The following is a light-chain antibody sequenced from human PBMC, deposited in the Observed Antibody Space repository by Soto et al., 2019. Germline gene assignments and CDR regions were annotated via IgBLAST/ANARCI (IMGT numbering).Light chain of an antibody. Sequence: DSQMTQSPSSLSSSVGDRVTITCQASQDISNYLNWYQQKPGKAPKLLIYDASNLETGVPSRFSVSGSGTDFTFTISSLQAEDIATYYCQQYDNLPITFGQGTRLEIK. CDR2: DAS. J-gene: IGKJ5*01. CDR1: QDISNY. V-gene: IGKV1-33*01. CDR3: QQYDNLPIT.